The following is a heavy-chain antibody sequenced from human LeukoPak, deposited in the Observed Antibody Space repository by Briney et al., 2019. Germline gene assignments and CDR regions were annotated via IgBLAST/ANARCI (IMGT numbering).Heavy chain of an antibody. Sequence: PGGSLRLSCAASGFTFSSYWMTWVRQAPGKGLEWVANIKEYGSEKYYVDSVKGRFTISRDNAKNSLYLQMNNLRAEDTAVYYCARGEAFCDYWGQGTLVTVSS. CDR3: ARGEAFCDY. CDR1: GFTFSSYW. V-gene: IGHV3-7*05. J-gene: IGHJ4*02. CDR2: IKEYGSEK.